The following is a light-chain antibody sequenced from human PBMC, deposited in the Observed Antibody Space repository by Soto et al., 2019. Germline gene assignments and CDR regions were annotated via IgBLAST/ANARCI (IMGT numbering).Light chain of an antibody. CDR1: QSINSR. CDR2: ASS. V-gene: IGKV1-39*01. J-gene: IGKJ1*01. CDR3: QQSYSLPWT. Sequence: DIQMTQSPSSLSAFIVDRVIITFRASQSINSRLSWYQQKPGKAPKLLIHASSNLLSGVPPRFSGSGSGTDFTLTISSLQPEDFANYVCQQSYSLPWTFGQGTKVDIK.